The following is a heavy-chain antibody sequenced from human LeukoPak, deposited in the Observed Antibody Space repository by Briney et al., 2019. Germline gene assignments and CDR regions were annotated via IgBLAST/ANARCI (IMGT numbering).Heavy chain of an antibody. CDR3: AKNSGWLQLGN. CDR2: IKEDGTEK. Sequence: GGSLRLSCAVFGYALRNDWMVWVRQAPGKGLEWVATIKEDGTEKDYVDSVRGRFTGSADNARNPLSLQMNSLRPEDTAVYYCAKNSGWLQLGNWGQGTLVTVSS. CDR1: GYALRNDW. D-gene: IGHD5-24*01. J-gene: IGHJ4*02. V-gene: IGHV3-7*01.